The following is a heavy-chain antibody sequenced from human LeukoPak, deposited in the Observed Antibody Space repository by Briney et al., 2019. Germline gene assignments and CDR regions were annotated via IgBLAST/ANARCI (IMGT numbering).Heavy chain of an antibody. CDR1: GFTFSGYE. V-gene: IGHV3-48*03. J-gene: IGHJ4*02. D-gene: IGHD2-15*01. Sequence: GGSLRLSCAASGFTFSGYEMNWVRQAPGKGLEWVSHISTSGVTIHYSDSVKGRFSSSRDNAKNSLYLQMNSLRVEDTAVYYCAREGVAGHTFFDYGGREPLVTVPS. CDR3: AREGVAGHTFFDY. CDR2: ISTSGVTI.